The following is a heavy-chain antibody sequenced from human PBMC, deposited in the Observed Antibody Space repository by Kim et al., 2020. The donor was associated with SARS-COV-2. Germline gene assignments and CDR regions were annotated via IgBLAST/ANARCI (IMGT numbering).Heavy chain of an antibody. D-gene: IGHD4-17*01. CDR3: AKARYGDYGDLGY. J-gene: IGHJ4*02. CDR2: IYSGDST. V-gene: IGHV3-66*01. Sequence: GGSLRLSCAASGFTVRSNYMRWVRQAPGKGLGWVAVIYSGDSTYYADSVEGICTMSRDNSKNTLYLQMNSLRAEDTAVYYCAKARYGDYGDLGYWGQGT. CDR1: GFTVRSNY.